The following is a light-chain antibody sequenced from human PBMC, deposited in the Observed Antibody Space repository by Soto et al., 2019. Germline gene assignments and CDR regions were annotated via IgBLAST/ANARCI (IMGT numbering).Light chain of an antibody. CDR3: CSYAGSSSYV. CDR1: SSDVGSYNL. Sequence: QSALTQPASVSGSPGQSITISCTGTSSDVGSYNLVSWYQQHPGKAPKLMICEGSKRPSGVSDRFSGSTSGNTASLTISGRQAEDEADYYCCSYAGSSSYVFGTGTKLTVL. CDR2: EGS. V-gene: IGLV2-23*01. J-gene: IGLJ1*01.